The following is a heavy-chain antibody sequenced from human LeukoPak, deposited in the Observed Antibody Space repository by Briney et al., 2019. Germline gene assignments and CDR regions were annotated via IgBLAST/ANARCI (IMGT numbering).Heavy chain of an antibody. CDR2: IDWDDVK. Sequence: TLSLTCTVSGGSISSYYWSWIRHPPGKALEWVARIDWDDVKYFRTSLETRLTISKDTSKNQVVLTMTDMDPVDTATYYCARGRGYFCDSSGYYTFDYWGQGTLVTVSS. CDR3: ARGRGYFCDSSGYYTFDY. J-gene: IGHJ4*02. V-gene: IGHV2-70*11. CDR1: GGSISSYY. D-gene: IGHD3-22*01.